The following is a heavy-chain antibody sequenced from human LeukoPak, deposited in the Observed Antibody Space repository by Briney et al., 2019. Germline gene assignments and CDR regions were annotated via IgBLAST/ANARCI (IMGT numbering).Heavy chain of an antibody. CDR3: ARDTVTTFRFRDYYHYGMDV. D-gene: IGHD4-17*01. CDR2: ISSNGGST. Sequence: GGSLRLSCSASGFTFSSYGMYWVRQAPGKGLEYVSAISSNGGSTYYADSVKGRFTISRDNSKNTLYLQMNSLRAEDTAVYYCARDTVTTFRFRDYYHYGMDVWGQGTTVTVSS. V-gene: IGHV3-64*04. J-gene: IGHJ6*02. CDR1: GFTFSSYG.